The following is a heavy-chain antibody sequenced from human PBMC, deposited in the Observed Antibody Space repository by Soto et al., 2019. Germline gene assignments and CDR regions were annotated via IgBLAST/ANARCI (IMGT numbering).Heavy chain of an antibody. Sequence: PSETLSLTCTVSGGSISTYYWSWIRQPPGKGLEWIGYINHSGSTKYNPSLKSRVTTSVDTSKNQFSLRLSSVTAADTAVYYCAREGYNALDFWGQGSLVTVS. J-gene: IGHJ4*02. D-gene: IGHD1-1*01. CDR2: INHSGST. V-gene: IGHV4-59*01. CDR3: AREGYNALDF. CDR1: GGSISTYY.